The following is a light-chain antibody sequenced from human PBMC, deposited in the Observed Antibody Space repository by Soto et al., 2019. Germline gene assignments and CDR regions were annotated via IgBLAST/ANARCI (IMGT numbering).Light chain of an antibody. Sequence: QSVLTQPPSASGSPGQSVTISCTGTSSDAGSYKFVSWYQQHPGKAPKLMMYEVSKRPSGVPDRFSGSKSGNTASLTVSGLQAEDEADYFCSSYAGNYTLVFGGGTQVTVL. CDR2: EVS. CDR3: SSYAGNYTLV. V-gene: IGLV2-8*01. J-gene: IGLJ2*01. CDR1: SSDAGSYKF.